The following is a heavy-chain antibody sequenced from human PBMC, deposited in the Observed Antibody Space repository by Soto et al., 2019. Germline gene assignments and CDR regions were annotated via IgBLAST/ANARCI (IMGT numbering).Heavy chain of an antibody. Sequence: EVQLVQSGAEVKKPGESLRISCKGSGYSFTSYWISWVRQMPGKGLEWMGRIDPSDSYTNYSPSFQGHVTISADKSISTAPLEGRSPKASATAMYSCGGGGGPYYGMDVWGQGTTVTVSS. D-gene: IGHD3-16*01. J-gene: IGHJ6*02. CDR1: GYSFTSYW. V-gene: IGHV5-10-1*01. CDR2: IDPSDSYT. CDR3: GGGGGPYYGMDV.